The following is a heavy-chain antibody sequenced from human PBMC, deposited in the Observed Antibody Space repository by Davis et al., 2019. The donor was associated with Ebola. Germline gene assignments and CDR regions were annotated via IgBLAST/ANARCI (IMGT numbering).Heavy chain of an antibody. D-gene: IGHD6-6*01. Sequence: PGGSLRLSCVASALWFSDNSMNCIRQAPGKGLEWVAHISRTSDDIYYADSVQGRFTISRDNGHTSLFLQMNSLRDDDTAVYYCTTDGVAARPGDAFSMWGQGTMVTVSS. J-gene: IGHJ3*02. CDR2: ISRTSDDI. CDR1: ALWFSDNS. V-gene: IGHV3-48*02. CDR3: TTDGVAARPGDAFSM.